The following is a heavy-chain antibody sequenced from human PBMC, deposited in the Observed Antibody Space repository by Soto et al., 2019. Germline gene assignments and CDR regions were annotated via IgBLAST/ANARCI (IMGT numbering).Heavy chain of an antibody. Sequence: QVQLVESGGGLVKPGGSLRLSCAASGFIFGDYQMSWIRQAPGKGLEWVSYITSRSTYTNYADSVKGRLTISRDNAKNSLYLQMNSLRVEDTAVYYCARGAEDDPYDYWGQGTLVTVSS. J-gene: IGHJ4*02. CDR1: GFIFGDYQ. CDR2: ITSRSTYT. CDR3: ARGAEDDPYDY. V-gene: IGHV3-11*06. D-gene: IGHD1-1*01.